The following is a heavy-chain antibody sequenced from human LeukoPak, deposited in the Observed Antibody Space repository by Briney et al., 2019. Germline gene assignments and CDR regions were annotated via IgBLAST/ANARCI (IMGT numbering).Heavy chain of an antibody. V-gene: IGHV4-31*03. D-gene: IGHD3-10*01. CDR2: IYYSGST. J-gene: IGHJ4*02. Sequence: SETLSLTCTVSGGSISSGGYYWSWTRQHPGKGLEWIGYIYYSGSTYYNPSLKSRVTISVDTSKNQFSLKLSSVTAADTAVYYCARAPTIWFGELSFDYWGQGTLVTVSS. CDR1: GGSISSGGYY. CDR3: ARAPTIWFGELSFDY.